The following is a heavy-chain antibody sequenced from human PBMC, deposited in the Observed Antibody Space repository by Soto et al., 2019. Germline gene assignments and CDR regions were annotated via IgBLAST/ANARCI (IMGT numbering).Heavy chain of an antibody. CDR3: AHIPRGYAYYFDY. Sequence: QITLKESGPTLVKPTQTLTLTCTFSGFSLSTRGVGVAWIRQPPGKALEWLALIFWDDDTWYSPSLKSRLTITEDTSKNKVGLTMTNMDPVYTATYYRAHIPRGYAYYFDYWGQGTLVPASS. CDR2: IFWDDDT. CDR1: GFSLSTRGVG. D-gene: IGHD5-12*01. V-gene: IGHV2-5*02. J-gene: IGHJ4*02.